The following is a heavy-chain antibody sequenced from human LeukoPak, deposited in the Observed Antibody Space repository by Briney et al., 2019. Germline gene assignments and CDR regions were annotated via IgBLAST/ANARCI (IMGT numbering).Heavy chain of an antibody. J-gene: IGHJ3*02. V-gene: IGHV3-NL1*01. CDR1: GFTFSTYG. CDR2: IYSGGTT. Sequence: GGSLRLSCAASGFTFSTYGMHWVRQAPGRGLEWVSVIYSGGTTYYADSVKGRFTISRDNSKNTVYLEMNSLRVEDTAVYYCASKGIVVVPAARDAFDIWGQGTMVTVSS. D-gene: IGHD2-2*01. CDR3: ASKGIVVVPAARDAFDI.